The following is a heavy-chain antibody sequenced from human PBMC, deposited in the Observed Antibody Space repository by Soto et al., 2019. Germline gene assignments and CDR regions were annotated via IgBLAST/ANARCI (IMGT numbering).Heavy chain of an antibody. CDR2: ISYDESNK. Sequence: GGSLRLSCAASGFTFSSYGMHWVRQAPGKGLEWVAFISYDESNKYYADSVKGRFTISRDNSKNTLYLQMNSLRAEDTAVYYCAKGHGLFDYWGQGTLVTVSS. CDR3: AKGHGLFDY. J-gene: IGHJ4*02. CDR1: GFTFSSYG. V-gene: IGHV3-30*18.